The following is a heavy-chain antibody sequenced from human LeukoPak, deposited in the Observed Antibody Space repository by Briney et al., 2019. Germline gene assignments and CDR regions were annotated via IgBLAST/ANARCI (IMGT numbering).Heavy chain of an antibody. J-gene: IGHJ4*02. D-gene: IGHD6-19*01. CDR2: IKWNGGST. CDR1: GFTFDDYG. CDR3: AKRFGSGWLAY. V-gene: IGHV3-20*04. Sequence: GGSLTLSCAASGFTFDDYGMSWVRHAPGKGREWVTGIKWNGGSTAYAPSVKGRFTISRDTANNSIYLKMNCLTAADTGVSFCAKRFGSGWLAYWGEGSLVTVSS.